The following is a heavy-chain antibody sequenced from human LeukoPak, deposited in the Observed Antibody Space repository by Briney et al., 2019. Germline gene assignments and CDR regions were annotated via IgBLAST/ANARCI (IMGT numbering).Heavy chain of an antibody. CDR1: GGSISSYY. V-gene: IGHV4-59*01. J-gene: IGHJ4*02. D-gene: IGHD5-18*01. CDR2: IYYSGST. Sequence: SETLSLTCTVSGGSISSYYWSWIRQPPGKGLEWIGYIYYSGSTNYNPSLKSRVTISVDTSKNQFSLKLNSMTAADTAVYYCARVLRAASWRSYDYWGQGSLVTVSS. CDR3: ARVLRAASWRSYDY.